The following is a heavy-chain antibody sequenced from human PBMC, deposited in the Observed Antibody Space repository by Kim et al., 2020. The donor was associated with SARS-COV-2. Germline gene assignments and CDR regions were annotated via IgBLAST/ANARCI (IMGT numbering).Heavy chain of an antibody. D-gene: IGHD5-12*01. CDR3: ARAGDMATITAFEY. V-gene: IGHV3-53*01. Sequence: EESVKGRFTISRDNSKNTLYLQMNNMTAEDTAVYYCARAGDMATITAFEYWGQGTLVTVSS. J-gene: IGHJ1*01.